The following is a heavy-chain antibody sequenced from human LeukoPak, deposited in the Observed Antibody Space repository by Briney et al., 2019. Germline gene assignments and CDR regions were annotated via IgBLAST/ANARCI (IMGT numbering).Heavy chain of an antibody. CDR3: ARETSSWLFDY. CDR2: INSDGSST. V-gene: IGHV3-74*01. CDR1: GFTFSSYW. D-gene: IGHD6-13*01. J-gene: IGHJ4*02. Sequence: GGSLRLSCAASGFTFSSYWMHWVRQAPGKGLVWVSRINSDGSSTSYADSVEGRFTISRDNAKSTLYLQMNSLRAEDTAVYYCARETSSWLFDYWGQGTLVTVSS.